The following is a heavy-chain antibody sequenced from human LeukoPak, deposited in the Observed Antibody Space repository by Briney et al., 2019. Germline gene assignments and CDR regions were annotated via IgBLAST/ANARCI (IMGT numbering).Heavy chain of an antibody. CDR1: GGSFSGYY. J-gene: IGHJ4*02. Sequence: TSETLSLTCAVYGGSFSGYYWSWIRQPPGKGLEWIGEINHSGSTNYNPSLKSRVTISVDTSKNQFSLKLSSVTAADTAVYYCARARDQPPKANDYWGQGTLVTVSS. CDR3: ARARDQPPKANDY. CDR2: INHSGST. V-gene: IGHV4-34*01. D-gene: IGHD2-2*01.